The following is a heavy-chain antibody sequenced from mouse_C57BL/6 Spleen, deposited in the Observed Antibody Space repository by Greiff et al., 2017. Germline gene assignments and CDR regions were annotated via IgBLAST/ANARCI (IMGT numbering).Heavy chain of an antibody. CDR1: GYSFTGYY. CDR3: ARDYDWFAY. D-gene: IGHD2-4*01. CDR2: INPSTGGT. V-gene: IGHV1-42*01. J-gene: IGHJ3*01. Sequence: DVKLVESGPELVKPGASVKISCKASGYSFTGYYMNWVKQSPEKSLEWIGEINPSTGGTTYNQKFKAKATLTVDKSSSTAYMQLKSLTSEDSAVYYCARDYDWFAYWGQGTLVTVSA.